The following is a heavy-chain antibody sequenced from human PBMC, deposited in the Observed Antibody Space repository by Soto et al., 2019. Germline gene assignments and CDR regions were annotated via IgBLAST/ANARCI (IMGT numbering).Heavy chain of an antibody. CDR2: ISYDGSNK. CDR1: GFTFSSYA. V-gene: IGHV3-30-3*01. Sequence: GGSLRLSCAASGFTFSSYAMHWVRQAPGKGLEWVAVISYDGSNKYYADSVKGRFTISRDNSKNTLFLQMNSLRAEDTAVYYCAKALRYFDWLVRPWNAMDVRGQGTTVTVSS. CDR3: AKALRYFDWLVRPWNAMDV. D-gene: IGHD3-9*01. J-gene: IGHJ6*02.